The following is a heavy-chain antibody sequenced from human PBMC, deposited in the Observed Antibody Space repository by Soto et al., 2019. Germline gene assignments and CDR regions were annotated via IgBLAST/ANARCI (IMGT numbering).Heavy chain of an antibody. CDR1: GFNLSSSA. J-gene: IGHJ4*02. CDR2: ISYDGSKK. V-gene: IGHV3-30-3*01. CDR3: TRDRCSGTSCYFRY. D-gene: IGHD2-2*01. Sequence: PGGSLRLSCAASGFNLSSSAMNWVRQAPGKGLEWLSVISYDGSKKYYADSVKGRFTISRDDSKNTLYLQMHSLRADDTAVYYCTRDRCSGTSCYFRYWGQGTPVTVSS.